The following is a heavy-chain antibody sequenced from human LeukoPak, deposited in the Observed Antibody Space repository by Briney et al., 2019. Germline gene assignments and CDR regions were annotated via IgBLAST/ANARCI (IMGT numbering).Heavy chain of an antibody. CDR3: ARVLFTEEDAFDI. CDR1: GDSISYHY. CDR2: IYSSASA. J-gene: IGHJ3*02. Sequence: SETLSLTCTVSGDSISYHYWSWIRQPAGKGLEWIGRIYSSASANYNPSLKSRVTMSLDTSKNQFSLDLTSVTAADTAVYYCARVLFTEEDAFDIWGQGTMVTVSS. V-gene: IGHV4-4*07.